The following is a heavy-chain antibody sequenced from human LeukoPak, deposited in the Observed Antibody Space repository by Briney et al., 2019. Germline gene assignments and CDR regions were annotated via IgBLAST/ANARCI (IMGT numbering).Heavy chain of an antibody. D-gene: IGHD2-2*02. CDR3: ARGPPYCSSTSCYTPFDY. Sequence: ASVKVSCKASGYTFTSYAMHWVRQAPGQRLEWMGWINAGNGNTKYSQKFQGRVTITRDTSASTAYMELSSLRSEDTAVYYCARGPPYCSSTSCYTPFDYWGQGTLVTVSS. CDR1: GYTFTSYA. J-gene: IGHJ4*02. CDR2: INAGNGNT. V-gene: IGHV1-3*01.